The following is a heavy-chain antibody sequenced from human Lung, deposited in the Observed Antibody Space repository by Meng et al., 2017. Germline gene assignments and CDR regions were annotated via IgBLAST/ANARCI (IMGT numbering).Heavy chain of an antibody. V-gene: IGHV3-15*01. Sequence: LVHSGTEGKKPGASVKGYCKASGGPFSSDASSWVRQAPGQGLEWVGRIKSNSDGGTTDYAAPVKGRFTISRDDSKHTLYLQMNSLITEDTAVYFCATGAAAADHWGQGTLVTVSS. D-gene: IGHD6-13*01. CDR1: GGPFSSDA. CDR2: IKSNSDGGTT. CDR3: ATGAAAADH. J-gene: IGHJ4*02.